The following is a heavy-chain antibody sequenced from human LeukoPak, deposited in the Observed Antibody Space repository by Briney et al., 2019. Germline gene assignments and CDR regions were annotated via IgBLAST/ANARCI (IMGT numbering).Heavy chain of an antibody. CDR1: GFALHGSS. CDR3: AKEGSVCTHGICRYLDS. CDR2: INWNSETM. V-gene: IGHV3-9*01. Sequence: PGRSLRLSCAASGFALHGSSMHWVRQVPGKGLEWVAEINWNSETMHYATSVKGRFTISRDYTKNSLYLQMNNLRPEDTALYYCAKEGSVCTHGICRYLDSWGQGTLVSVSS. D-gene: IGHD2-8*01. J-gene: IGHJ4*02.